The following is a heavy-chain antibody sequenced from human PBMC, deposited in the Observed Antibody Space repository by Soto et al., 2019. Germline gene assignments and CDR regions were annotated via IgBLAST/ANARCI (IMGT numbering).Heavy chain of an antibody. CDR3: ARMKTYYDILTGYYNAAWFDY. V-gene: IGHV4-61*01. CDR2: IYYSGST. Sequence: PSETLSLTCTVSGGSVSSGSYYWSWIRQPPGKGLEWIGYIYYSGSTNYNPSLKSRVTISVDTSKNQFSLKLSSVTAADTAVYYCARMKTYYDILTGYYNAAWFDYWGQGTLVTVSS. D-gene: IGHD3-9*01. J-gene: IGHJ4*02. CDR1: GGSVSSGSYY.